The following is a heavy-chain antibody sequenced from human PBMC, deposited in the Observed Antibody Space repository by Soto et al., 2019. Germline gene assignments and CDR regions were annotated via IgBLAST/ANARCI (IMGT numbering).Heavy chain of an antibody. CDR3: VRDDVYCGGGRCFGVPMDV. D-gene: IGHD2-15*01. V-gene: IGHV3-66*01. J-gene: IGHJ6*03. CDR1: GFAVSSKY. Sequence: VQLVESGGGVVQPGGSLRLSCAASGFAVSSKYMSWVRQPPGREPEWVALFNNVGSIYYSESVKGRFTISRDSSKNTLDLQLNRLRAEDTAVYYCVRDDVYCGGGRCFGVPMDVWGKGTTVTVSS. CDR2: FNNVGSI.